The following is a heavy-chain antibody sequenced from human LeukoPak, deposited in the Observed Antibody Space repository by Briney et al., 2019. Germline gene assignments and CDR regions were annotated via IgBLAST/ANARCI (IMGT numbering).Heavy chain of an antibody. D-gene: IGHD3-9*01. J-gene: IGHJ5*02. V-gene: IGHV4-34*01. Sequence: SETLSLTCAVYGGSFSGYYWSWMRQPPGKGLEWMGDINHSGSTNYHPSLKSRVTISVDTSKNQFSLKLSSVTAADTAVYYCARGLVLRYFDWLPWFDPWGQGTLVTVSS. CDR3: ARGLVLRYFDWLPWFDP. CDR2: INHSGST. CDR1: GGSFSGYY.